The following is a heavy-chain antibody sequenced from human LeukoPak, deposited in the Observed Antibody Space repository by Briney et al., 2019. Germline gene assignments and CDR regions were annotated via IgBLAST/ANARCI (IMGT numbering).Heavy chain of an antibody. Sequence: GGSLRLSCAASGFTFSSYAMSWVRQAPGKGLEWVSAISGSGGSTYYADSVKGRFTISRDNSKNTLYPQMNSLRAEDTAVYYCAKGESLGYCSSTSCYGLYYGMDVWGKGTTVTVSS. CDR3: AKGESLGYCSSTSCYGLYYGMDV. CDR2: ISGSGGST. CDR1: GFTFSSYA. J-gene: IGHJ6*04. D-gene: IGHD2-2*01. V-gene: IGHV3-23*01.